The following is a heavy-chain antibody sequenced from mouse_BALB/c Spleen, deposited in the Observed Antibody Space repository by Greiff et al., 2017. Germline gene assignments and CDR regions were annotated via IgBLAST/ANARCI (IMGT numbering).Heavy chain of an antibody. V-gene: IGHV2-9*02. J-gene: IGHJ2*01. D-gene: IGHD1-1*01. Sequence: VKLVESGPGLVAPSQSLSLSCTASGFSFTSYCVHWVRQPPGKGLEWLGVIWAGGSTNYNSALMSRLSISKDNYTSQVFLKMNSLQTDDTAMYYCGRGGDYGYSDYWGQGTARTVSS. CDR1: GFSFTSYC. CDR3: GRGGDYGYSDY. CDR2: IWAGGST.